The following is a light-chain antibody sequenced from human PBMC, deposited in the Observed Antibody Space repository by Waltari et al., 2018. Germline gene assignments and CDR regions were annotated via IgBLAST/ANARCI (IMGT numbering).Light chain of an antibody. CDR3: QTWGTDIGV. J-gene: IGLJ3*02. CDR2: VNSDGSH. CDR1: SGHSSYA. V-gene: IGLV4-69*01. Sequence: QLVLTQSPSASASLGASVKLTCTLSSGHSSYAXXXXXRRPVKGPRYLMKVNSDGSHNNGGGFPDRFSGSSSGAERYLTISSLQSEDEADYYCQTWGTDIGVFGGGTKLTVL.